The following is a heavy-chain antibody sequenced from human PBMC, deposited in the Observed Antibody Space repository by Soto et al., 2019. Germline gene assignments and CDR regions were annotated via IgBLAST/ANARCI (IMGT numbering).Heavy chain of an antibody. V-gene: IGHV3-13*01. Sequence: GGSLRLSCAASGFTFSSYDMHWVRQATGKGLEWVSAIGTAGDTYYPGSVKGRFTISRENAKNSLYLQMNSLRAGDTAVYYCARGRYFDWLERYYYYGMDVWGQGTTVTVSS. CDR3: ARGRYFDWLERYYYYGMDV. CDR2: IGTAGDT. D-gene: IGHD3-9*01. CDR1: GFTFSSYD. J-gene: IGHJ6*02.